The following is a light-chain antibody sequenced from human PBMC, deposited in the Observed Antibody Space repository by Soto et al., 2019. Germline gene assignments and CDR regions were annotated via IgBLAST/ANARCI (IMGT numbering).Light chain of an antibody. CDR2: SAS. V-gene: IGKV3-15*01. CDR1: QSVSNN. J-gene: IGKJ1*01. CDR3: QQSNNWPWT. Sequence: EIVLTQSPGTLSLSPGDRATLACRASQSVSNNYVAWYQQKPGQAPRLLMYSASTRATGVPARFSGSGSGTDFTLTINSLQSEDFAVYYCQQSNNWPWTFGQGTKVDIK.